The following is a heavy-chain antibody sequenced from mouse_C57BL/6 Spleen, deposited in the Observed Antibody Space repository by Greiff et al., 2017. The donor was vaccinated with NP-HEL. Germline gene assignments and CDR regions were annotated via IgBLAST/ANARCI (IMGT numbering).Heavy chain of an antibody. CDR2: IDPSDSYT. D-gene: IGHD2-5*01. CDR1: GYTFTSYW. J-gene: IGHJ4*01. V-gene: IGHV1-69*01. Sequence: QVQLQQPGAELVMPGASVKLSCKASGYTFTSYWMHWVKQRPGQGLEWIGEIDPSDSYTNYNQKFKGKSTLTVDKSSSTAYMQLSSLTSEDSAVYYCARRRYSNYGAMDYWGQGTSVTVSS. CDR3: ARRRYSNYGAMDY.